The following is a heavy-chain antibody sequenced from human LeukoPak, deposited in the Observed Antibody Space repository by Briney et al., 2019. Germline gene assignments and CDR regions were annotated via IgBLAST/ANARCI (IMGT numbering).Heavy chain of an antibody. CDR3: VAGYSSSFNWFDP. Sequence: PSEILSLTCTVSGGSISSYYWSWIRQPAGKGLEWIGRIYTSGSTNYNPSLKSRVTMSVDTSKNQFSLKLSSVTAADTAVYYCVAGYSSSFNWFDPWGQGTLVTVSS. D-gene: IGHD6-6*01. V-gene: IGHV4-4*07. J-gene: IGHJ5*02. CDR1: GGSISSYY. CDR2: IYTSGST.